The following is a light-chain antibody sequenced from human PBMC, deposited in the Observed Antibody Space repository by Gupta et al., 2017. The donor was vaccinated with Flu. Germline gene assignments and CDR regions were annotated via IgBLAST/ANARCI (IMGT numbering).Light chain of an antibody. CDR1: SSNIGAGYD. J-gene: IGLJ2*01. V-gene: IGLV1-40*01. CDR3: QSDDSSPVV. CDR2: GNS. Sequence: QSVLTQPPSASGAPGQRVTISCTGSSSNIGAGYDGHWYQQLPGTALKLLIYGNSNRPSGVPDRFSGSKSGTSATLSMTELQAEDEDYYYCQSDDSSPVVFGGGTKLTVL.